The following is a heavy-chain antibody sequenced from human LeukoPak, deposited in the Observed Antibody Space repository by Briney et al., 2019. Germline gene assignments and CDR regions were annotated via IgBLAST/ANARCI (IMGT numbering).Heavy chain of an antibody. CDR2: ISSSGSNT. CDR1: GFSLSTYT. V-gene: IGHV3-21*01. Sequence: GGSLRLSCAASGFSLSTYTMKWVRQAPGKELEWVSSISSSGSNTYYADSVKGRFTISRDNAKNSLHLQMNSLRAEDTAVYYCARVPPHYWGQGTLVTVSS. J-gene: IGHJ4*02. CDR3: ARVPPHY.